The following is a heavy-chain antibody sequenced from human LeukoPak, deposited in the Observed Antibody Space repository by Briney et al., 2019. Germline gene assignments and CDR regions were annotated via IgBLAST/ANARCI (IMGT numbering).Heavy chain of an antibody. D-gene: IGHD6-13*01. V-gene: IGHV3-74*01. CDR3: AHISSSYYYFGS. CDR1: GFTFSSFW. CDR2: INSDGRNT. J-gene: IGHJ4*02. Sequence: GGSLRLSCAASGFTFSSFWMHWVRQVPGKGLVWLARINSDGRNTNYADSVKGRFTISRDNAENTLYLQMNSLRAEDTAVYYCAHISSSYYYFGSWGQGTLVTVSS.